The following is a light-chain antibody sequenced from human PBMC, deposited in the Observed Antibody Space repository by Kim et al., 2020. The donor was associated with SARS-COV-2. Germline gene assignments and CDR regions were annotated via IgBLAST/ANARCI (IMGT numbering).Light chain of an antibody. V-gene: IGLV3-19*01. CDR2: GRN. Sequence: SSELTQDPAVSVALGQTVKITCQGDSLRSYFASWYQQKPGQAPILVMYGRNIRPSDIPDRFSGSRLGNTASLTITGAPAEDEGDYYCHSRDSSCRHGVFG. CDR3: HSRDSSCRHGV. J-gene: IGLJ3*02. CDR1: SLRSYF.